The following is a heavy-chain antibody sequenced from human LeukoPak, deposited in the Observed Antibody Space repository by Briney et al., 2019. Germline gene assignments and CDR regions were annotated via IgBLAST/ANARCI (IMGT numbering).Heavy chain of an antibody. CDR2: INHSGST. CDR3: AGGRHVLRYFDLLVWFDP. V-gene: IGHV4-34*01. J-gene: IGHJ5*02. CDR1: GGSFSGYY. D-gene: IGHD3-9*01. Sequence: SETLSLTCAVYGGSFSGYYWSWIRQPPGKGLEWIGEINHSGSTNYNPSLKSRVTISVDTSKNQFSLKLSSVTAADTAVYYCAGGRHVLRYFDLLVWFDPWGQGTLVTVSS.